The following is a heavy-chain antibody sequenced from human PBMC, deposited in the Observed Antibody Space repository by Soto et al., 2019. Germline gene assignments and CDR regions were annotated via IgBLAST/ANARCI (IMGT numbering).Heavy chain of an antibody. CDR2: ISSSGSTI. V-gene: IGHV3-11*01. Sequence: PGGSLRLSCAASGFTFSDYYMSWIRQAPGKGLEWVSYISSSGSTIYYADSVKGRFTISRDNAKNSLYLQMDSLRPEDTAFYDCAKDIHGYSSGPNWGRGNLVTVSS. D-gene: IGHD5-18*01. J-gene: IGHJ4*02. CDR3: AKDIHGYSSGPN. CDR1: GFTFSDYY.